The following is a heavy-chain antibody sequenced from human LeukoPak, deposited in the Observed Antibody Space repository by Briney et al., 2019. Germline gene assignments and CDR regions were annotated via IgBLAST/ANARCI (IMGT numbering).Heavy chain of an antibody. V-gene: IGHV4-59*01. CDR2: IYYSGST. CDR3: ARDLGYNYGWSGMDV. D-gene: IGHD5-18*01. J-gene: IGHJ6*02. CDR1: GGSITGYY. Sequence: PSETLSLTCTVSGGSITGYYWSWIRQPPGKGLEWIGYIYYSGSTNYNPSLKSRVTMSVDTSKNQFSLKLSSVTAADTAVYYCARDLGYNYGWSGMDVWGQGTTVTVSS.